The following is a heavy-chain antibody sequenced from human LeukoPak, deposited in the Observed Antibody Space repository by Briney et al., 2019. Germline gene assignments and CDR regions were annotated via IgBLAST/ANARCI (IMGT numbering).Heavy chain of an antibody. CDR1: GFTFSDYY. V-gene: IGHV3-11*01. CDR3: ARGTYSGTYYAWYYFDY. J-gene: IGHJ4*02. CDR2: ISSSGSTI. Sequence: GGSLRLSCAASGFTFSDYYMSWIRQAPGKGQEWVSYISSSGSTIYYTDSVKGRFTTSRDNARNSLYLQMNSLRAEDTAVYYCARGTYSGTYYAWYYFDYWGQGTLVTVSS. D-gene: IGHD1-26*01.